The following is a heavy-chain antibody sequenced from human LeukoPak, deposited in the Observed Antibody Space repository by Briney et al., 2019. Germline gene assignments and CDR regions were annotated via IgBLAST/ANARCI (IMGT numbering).Heavy chain of an antibody. CDR1: GFTFSSYG. D-gene: IGHD2-2*01. V-gene: IGHV3-30*02. CDR3: AKDMVKYCSSTGGPVDY. CDR2: IWYGGSNK. J-gene: IGHJ4*01. Sequence: GGSLRLSCAASGFTFSSYGMHWVRQAPGKGLEWVAVIWYGGSNKYYADSVKGRFTIPRDNSKNTLYLQMNSLRAEDTAVYYCAKDMVKYCSSTGGPVDYWGQGTLVTVSS.